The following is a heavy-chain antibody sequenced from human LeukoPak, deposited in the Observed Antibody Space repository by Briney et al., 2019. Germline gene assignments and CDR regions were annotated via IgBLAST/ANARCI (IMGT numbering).Heavy chain of an antibody. CDR1: GGSISSGSYY. D-gene: IGHD3-10*01. V-gene: IGHV4-61*01. J-gene: IGHJ5*02. Sequence: SQTLSLTCTVSGGSISSGSYYWSWIRQPPGKGREWIGYIYYSGSTNYNPSLKSRVTISVDTSKNQFSLKLSSVTAADTAVYYCARDRGGGTFDPWGQGTLVTVSS. CDR2: IYYSGST. CDR3: ARDRGGGTFDP.